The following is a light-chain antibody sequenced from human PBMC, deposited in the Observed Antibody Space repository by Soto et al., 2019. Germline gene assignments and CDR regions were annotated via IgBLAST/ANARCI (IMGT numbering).Light chain of an antibody. CDR2: DAS. CDR1: QSISAW. CDR3: NQYENYWT. J-gene: IGKJ1*01. Sequence: DIQRTQSPSTLSATAGDRVTITCRASQSISAWLAWYQQKPGQAPKLLIYDASNLESGVPSRFSGSGSGTEFTLTISNLQPDDFATYSCNQYENYWTFCQGTKLEIK. V-gene: IGKV1-5*01.